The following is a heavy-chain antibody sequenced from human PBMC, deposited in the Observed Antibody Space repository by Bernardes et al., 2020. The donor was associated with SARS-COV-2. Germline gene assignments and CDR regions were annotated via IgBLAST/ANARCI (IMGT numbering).Heavy chain of an antibody. D-gene: IGHD2-15*01. Sequence: GGSLRLSCAASGFTFSSYAMSWVRQAPGKGLEWVSAISGSGGSTYYADSVKGRFTISRDNSKNTLYLQMNSLRAEDTAVYYCAKEGIVVVAAIKGYFDYWGQGTLVTVSS. CDR2: ISGSGGST. CDR1: GFTFSSYA. CDR3: AKEGIVVVAAIKGYFDY. J-gene: IGHJ4*02. V-gene: IGHV3-23*01.